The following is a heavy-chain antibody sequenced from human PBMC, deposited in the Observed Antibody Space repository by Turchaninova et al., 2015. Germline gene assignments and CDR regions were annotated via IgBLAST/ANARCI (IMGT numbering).Heavy chain of an antibody. D-gene: IGHD2-15*01. Sequence: QVQLQPWGAGLLKPSEPLSLNCALYGGSFSCYYWTGIRQPPGKGLEVIGEITHSGSTNYNPSLKSRVTISVDTSKNQFSLKLSSVTAADTAVYYCARVGLGYCGGGSCYKRFLGAFDIWSQGTMVTVSS. V-gene: IGHV4-34*01. CDR3: ARVGLGYCGGGSCYKRFLGAFDI. CDR2: ITHSGST. J-gene: IGHJ3*02. CDR1: GGSFSCYY.